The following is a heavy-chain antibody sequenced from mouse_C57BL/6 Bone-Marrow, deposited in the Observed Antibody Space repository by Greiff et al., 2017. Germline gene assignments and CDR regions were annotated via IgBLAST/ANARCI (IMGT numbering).Heavy chain of an antibody. D-gene: IGHD1-1*01. CDR2: ISSGGSYT. CDR1: GFTFSSYG. CDR3: ARMGLLLLRSMDY. V-gene: IGHV5-6*01. J-gene: IGHJ4*01. Sequence: EVQVVESGGDLVKPGGSLKLSCAASGFTFSSYGMSWVRQTPDKRLELVATISSGGSYTYYPDSVKGRFTISRDNAKNTLYLQMSSLKSEDTAMYYCARMGLLLLRSMDYWGQGTSVTVSS.